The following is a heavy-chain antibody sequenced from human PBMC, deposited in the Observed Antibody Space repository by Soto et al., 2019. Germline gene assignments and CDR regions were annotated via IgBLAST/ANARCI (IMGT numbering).Heavy chain of an antibody. D-gene: IGHD3-10*01. J-gene: IGHJ4*02. V-gene: IGHV3-23*01. Sequence: GGSLRLSCAASGFTFSSYAMSWVRQAPGKGLEWVSAISGSGGSTYYADSVKGRFTISRDNSKNTLYLQMNSLRAEDKAVYYCAKDHFNYYGSGSYYKYFDYWGQGTLVTVSS. CDR1: GFTFSSYA. CDR3: AKDHFNYYGSGSYYKYFDY. CDR2: ISGSGGST.